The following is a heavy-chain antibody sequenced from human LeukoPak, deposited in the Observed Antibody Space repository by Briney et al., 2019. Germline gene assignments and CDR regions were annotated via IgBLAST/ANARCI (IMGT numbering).Heavy chain of an antibody. CDR2: ISRDWTTT. CDR3: ASGGRYYDISGYSDF. Sequence: GGSLRLSCAASGFTFSNFWMHWVRQTPDKGLVWISRISRDWTTTYYADSVRGRFTISRDNAKNTLYLHMNSLRIEDTAVYFCASGGRYYDISGYSDFWGQGTLVTVSS. D-gene: IGHD3-22*01. J-gene: IGHJ4*02. CDR1: GFTFSNFW. V-gene: IGHV3-74*01.